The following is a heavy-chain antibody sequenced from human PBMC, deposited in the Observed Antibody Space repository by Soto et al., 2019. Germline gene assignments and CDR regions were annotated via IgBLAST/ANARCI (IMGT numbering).Heavy chain of an antibody. CDR2: VSGSGGGT. D-gene: IGHD1-1*01. CDR1: GFTFSSYA. CDR3: AKFGMATTKRSPPYYIDY. V-gene: IGHV3-23*01. J-gene: IGHJ4*02. Sequence: SLRLSCAASGFTFSSYAMSWVRQAPGKGLEWASSVSGSGGGTYYADSVKGRFTFSRDNSKNTLYLQMNSLRAEDTAVYYCAKFGMATTKRSPPYYIDYWGQGALVTVSS.